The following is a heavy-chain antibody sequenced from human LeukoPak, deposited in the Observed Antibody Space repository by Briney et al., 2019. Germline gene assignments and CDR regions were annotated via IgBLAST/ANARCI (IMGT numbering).Heavy chain of an antibody. D-gene: IGHD3-3*01. CDR3: ARANWDFWSGYYSYYYYYMDV. CDR1: GYTFTSYG. CDR2: ISAYNGNT. J-gene: IGHJ6*03. Sequence: ASVKVSCKASGYTFTSYGISWVRQAPGQGLEWMVWISAYNGNTNYAQKLQGRVTMTTDTSTSTAYMELRSLRSDDTAVYYCARANWDFWSGYYSYYYYYMDVWGKGTTVTVSS. V-gene: IGHV1-18*01.